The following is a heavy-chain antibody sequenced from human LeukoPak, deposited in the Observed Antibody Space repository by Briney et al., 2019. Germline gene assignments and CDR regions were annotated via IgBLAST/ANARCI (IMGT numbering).Heavy chain of an antibody. D-gene: IGHD1-14*01. Sequence: SETLSLTCTVSGGSISSYYWSCIRQPPGKGLEWIGYIYYSGSTNYNPSLKSRVTISVDTSNNPLSLRLSSVTAADTGVYDCAGGYRNCDCWGQGTLVTVSS. CDR2: IYYSGST. CDR3: AGGYRNCDC. V-gene: IGHV4-59*01. J-gene: IGHJ4*02. CDR1: GGSISSYY.